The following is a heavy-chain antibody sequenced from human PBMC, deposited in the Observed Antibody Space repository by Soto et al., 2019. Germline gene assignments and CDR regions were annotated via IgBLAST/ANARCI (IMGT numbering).Heavy chain of an antibody. CDR2: ISAYNGNT. V-gene: IGHV1-18*01. Sequence: ASVKVSCKASGYTFTSYGISWVRQAPGQGLEWMGWISAYNGNTNYAQKLQGGVTMTTDTSTSTAYMELRSLRSDDTAVYYCARDPGDYDRWEYYYHYYMAVWGKGTTVTVSS. J-gene: IGHJ6*03. CDR3: ARDPGDYDRWEYYYHYYMAV. D-gene: IGHD4-17*01. CDR1: GYTFTSYG.